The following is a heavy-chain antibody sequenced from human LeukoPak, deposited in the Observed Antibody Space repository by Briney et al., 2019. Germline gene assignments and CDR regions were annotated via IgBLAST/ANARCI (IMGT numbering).Heavy chain of an antibody. J-gene: IGHJ5*02. Sequence: GGSLRLSCAASGFTFSDYYMSWIRQAPGKGLEWVSYISSSSSYTNYADSVKGRFTISRDNAKNSLFLQMNSLRAEDTAVYYCARVMGVAGPGGWLDPCGQGTLVTVSS. CDR3: ARVMGVAGPGGWLDP. CDR2: ISSSSSYT. CDR1: GFTFSDYY. V-gene: IGHV3-11*06. D-gene: IGHD6-19*01.